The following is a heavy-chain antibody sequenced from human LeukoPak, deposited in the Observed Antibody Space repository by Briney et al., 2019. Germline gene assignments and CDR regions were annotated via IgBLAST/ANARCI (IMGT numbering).Heavy chain of an antibody. CDR1: GYTFTSYG. Sequence: ASVKVSCKASGYTFTSYGISWVRQAPGQGLEWMGWISAYNGNTNYAQKLQGRVTMTTDTSTSTAYMELRSLRSDDTAVYYCARAAAAYSSSSWSYYYYMDVWGKGTTVTVSS. J-gene: IGHJ6*03. V-gene: IGHV1-18*01. CDR2: ISAYNGNT. CDR3: ARAAAAYSSSSWSYYYYMDV. D-gene: IGHD6-6*01.